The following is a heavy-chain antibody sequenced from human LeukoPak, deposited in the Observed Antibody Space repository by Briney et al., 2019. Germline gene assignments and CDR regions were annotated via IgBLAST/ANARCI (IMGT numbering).Heavy chain of an antibody. D-gene: IGHD1-1*01. V-gene: IGHV3-11*03. J-gene: IGHJ3*02. CDR1: GFIFSDYY. Sequence: GGSLRLSCAGSGFIFSDYYMSWIRQSPGKGLEWVSYISSSSSYTNYADSLKGRFIISRDNAKNSLYLQMNSLRAEDTAVYYRASFDWNDGGAFDIWGQGTMVTVSS. CDR3: ASFDWNDGGAFDI. CDR2: ISSSSSYT.